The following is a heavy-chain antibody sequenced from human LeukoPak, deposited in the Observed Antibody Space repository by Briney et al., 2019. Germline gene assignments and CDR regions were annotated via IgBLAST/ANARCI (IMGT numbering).Heavy chain of an antibody. V-gene: IGHV4-39*07. CDR2: IYYSGST. D-gene: IGHD3-3*01. Sequence: SETLSLTCTVSGGSISSSSYYWGWIRQPPGKGLEWIGSIYYSGSTYYNPSLKSRVTISVDTSKNQFSLKLSSVTAADTAVYYCARKSDDFWSGYFDLWGRGTLVTVSS. CDR1: GGSISSSSYY. J-gene: IGHJ2*01. CDR3: ARKSDDFWSGYFDL.